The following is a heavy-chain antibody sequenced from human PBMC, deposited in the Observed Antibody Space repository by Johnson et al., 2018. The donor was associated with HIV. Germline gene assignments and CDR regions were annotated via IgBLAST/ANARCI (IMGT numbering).Heavy chain of an antibody. V-gene: IGHV3-66*01. Sequence: EVLLLESGGGLVQPGGSLRLSCVASGFTFSNYDMHWVRQATGKGLEWVSVIYSGGSTYYADSVKGRFTISRDNSKNPLYLQMNSLRAEDTAVYYCARGAALPAAFDIWGQGTMVTVSS. J-gene: IGHJ3*02. CDR3: ARGAALPAAFDI. CDR2: IYSGGST. D-gene: IGHD2-15*01. CDR1: GFTFSNYD.